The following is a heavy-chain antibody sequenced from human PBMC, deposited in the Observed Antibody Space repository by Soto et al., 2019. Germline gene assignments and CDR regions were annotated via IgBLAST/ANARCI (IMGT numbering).Heavy chain of an antibody. D-gene: IGHD3-10*01. CDR3: TRXWVDYYGSGNYYPRFDP. J-gene: IGHJ5*02. CDR2: INSDGDTS. V-gene: IGHV3-74*01. CDR1: GFGFHTYW. Sequence: PGGSLRLSCVASGFGFHTYWMHWVRQVPGEGLVWVARINSDGDTSTYADSVKGRFSISRDNTKNTLFLQMNGLRDDDTAVYYCTRXWVDYYGSGNYYPRFDPWGQGALVTVSS.